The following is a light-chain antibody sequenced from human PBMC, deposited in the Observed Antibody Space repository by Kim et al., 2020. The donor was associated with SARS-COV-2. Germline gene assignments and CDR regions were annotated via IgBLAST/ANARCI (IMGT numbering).Light chain of an antibody. V-gene: IGLV2-14*01. CDR2: DIT. CDR1: SSDIGDYNY. CDR3: TSYEASRSWV. Sequence: QSITTSSGRTSSDIGDYNYVSCYRHEPDKPPQLIIYDITKRPSGVSNRSSGSKFGTTASLTVSGLQAEDAADYFCTSYEASRSWVFGGGTKVTVL. J-gene: IGLJ3*02.